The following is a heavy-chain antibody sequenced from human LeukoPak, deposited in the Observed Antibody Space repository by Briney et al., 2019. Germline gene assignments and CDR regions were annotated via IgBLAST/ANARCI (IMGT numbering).Heavy chain of an antibody. CDR1: GFTFSGYY. J-gene: IGHJ4*02. CDR2: ISGSGSSI. CDR3: SRDPRTCDY. Sequence: GGSLRLSCAASGFTFSGYYMSWVRQAPGKGLELLSYISGSGSSIVYADSVKGRFTISRDNAKNSLYLQMNSLRDEDTAVYYCSRDPRTCDYWGQGTLVTVSS. V-gene: IGHV3-11*04.